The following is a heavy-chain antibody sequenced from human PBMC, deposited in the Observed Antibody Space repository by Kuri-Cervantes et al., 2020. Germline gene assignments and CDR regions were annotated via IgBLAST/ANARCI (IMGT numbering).Heavy chain of an antibody. CDR2: MNPNSGNT. J-gene: IGHJ3*02. CDR3: ARVLDGYNPTGAFDI. Sequence: ASVKVSCKASGYTFTSYDINWVRQATGQGLEWMGWMNPNSGNTGYAQKFQGRVTMTRDTSISTAYMELSRLRSDDTAVYYCARVLDGYNPTGAFDIWGQGTMVTVSS. V-gene: IGHV1-8*01. CDR1: GYTFTSYD. D-gene: IGHD5-24*01.